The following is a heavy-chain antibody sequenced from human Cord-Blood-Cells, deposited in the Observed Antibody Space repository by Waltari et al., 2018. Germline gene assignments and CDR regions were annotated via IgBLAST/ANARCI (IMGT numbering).Heavy chain of an antibody. V-gene: IGHV3-23*04. J-gene: IGHJ3*02. Sequence: EVQLVESGGGLVQPGGSLRLSCAASGFTFSSYAMSWVRQAPGKGLEWVSAISGSGGSTYYAGSVKGRFTISRDNSKNTLYLQMNSLRAEDTAVYYCAKLGGVGATFLDAFDIWGQGTMVTVSS. CDR1: GFTFSSYA. CDR3: AKLGGVGATFLDAFDI. D-gene: IGHD1-26*01. CDR2: ISGSGGST.